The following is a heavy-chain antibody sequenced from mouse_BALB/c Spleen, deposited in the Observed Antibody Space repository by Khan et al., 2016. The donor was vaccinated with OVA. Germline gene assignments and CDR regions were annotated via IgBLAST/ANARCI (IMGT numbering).Heavy chain of an antibody. CDR2: IWGGGGT. Sequence: VKLLESGPGLVAPLQSLSITCTVSGFSLSRYNIHWVRQPPGKGLEWLGMIWGGGGTDYNSTLQSRLSFSKDNSKSQVFLKMNSLQTDDSAMYYCARAYYRYDDYYAMDYWGQGTSVTVSS. J-gene: IGHJ4*01. CDR1: GFSLSRYN. D-gene: IGHD2-14*01. V-gene: IGHV2-6-4*01. CDR3: ARAYYRYDDYYAMDY.